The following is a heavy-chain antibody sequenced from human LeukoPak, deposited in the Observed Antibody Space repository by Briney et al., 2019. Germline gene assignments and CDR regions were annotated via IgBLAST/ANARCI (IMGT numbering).Heavy chain of an antibody. V-gene: IGHV4-38-2*02. CDR3: ARVIRPRITIFGVVIEGFDY. CDR2: IYHSGST. D-gene: IGHD3-3*01. CDR1: GYSISSGYY. Sequence: PSETLSLTCTVSGYSISSGYYWGWIRQPPGKGLEWIGSIYHSGSTYHNPSLKSRVTISVDTSKNQFSLKLSSVTAADTAVYYCARVIRPRITIFGVVIEGFDYWGQGTLVTVSS. J-gene: IGHJ4*02.